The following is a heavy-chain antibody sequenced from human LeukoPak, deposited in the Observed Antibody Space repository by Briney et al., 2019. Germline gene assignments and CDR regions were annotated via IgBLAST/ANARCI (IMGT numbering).Heavy chain of an antibody. CDR2: IYSWYSEP. J-gene: IGHJ4*02. V-gene: IGHV5-51*06. CDR1: GYSFTSYW. D-gene: IGHD3-22*01. Sequence: GESLKISFKSSGYSFTSYWIGWVRQMPGKGLEGMVSIYSWYSEPIHSTSCQGQVHLSAGKSISTAYLPWGSLKTSDTAIYYCWRMHYDRSGYYSLDYWGQGTLVTVYS. CDR3: WRMHYDRSGYYSLDY.